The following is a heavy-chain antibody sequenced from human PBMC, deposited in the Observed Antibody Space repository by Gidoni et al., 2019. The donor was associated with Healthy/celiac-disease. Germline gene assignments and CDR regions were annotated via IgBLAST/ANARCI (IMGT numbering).Heavy chain of an antibody. CDR3: ARVLGSGSYYETDAFDI. J-gene: IGHJ3*02. CDR2: IYSGGST. V-gene: IGHV3-53*01. D-gene: IGHD1-26*01. CDR1: GFTVSSNY. Sequence: EVQLVASGGGLIQPGGSLRLSCAASGFTVSSNYMSWVRQAPGKGLEWVSVIYSGGSTYYADSVKGRFTISRDNSKNTLYLQMNSLRAEDTAVYYCARVLGSGSYYETDAFDIWGQGTMVTVSS.